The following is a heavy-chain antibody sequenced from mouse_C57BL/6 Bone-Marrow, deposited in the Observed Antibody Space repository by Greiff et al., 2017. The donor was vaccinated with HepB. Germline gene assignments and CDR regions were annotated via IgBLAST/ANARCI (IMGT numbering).Heavy chain of an antibody. Sequence: QVQLQQPGAELVKPGASVKVSCKASGYTFTSYWMHWVKQRPGQGLEWIGNINPSNGGTNYNEKFKSKATLTVDKSSSTAYMQLSSLTSEDSAVYYCARKDYYGGGYFDVWGTGTTVTVSS. J-gene: IGHJ1*03. CDR3: ARKDYYGGGYFDV. D-gene: IGHD1-2*01. CDR1: GYTFTSYW. CDR2: INPSNGGT. V-gene: IGHV1-53*01.